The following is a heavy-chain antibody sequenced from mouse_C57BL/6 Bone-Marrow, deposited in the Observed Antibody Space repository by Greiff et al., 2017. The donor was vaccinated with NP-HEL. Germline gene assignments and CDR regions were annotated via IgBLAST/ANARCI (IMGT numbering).Heavy chain of an antibody. J-gene: IGHJ3*01. CDR2: SYPRSGNT. Sequence: QVQLQQSGAELARPGASVKLSCKASGYTFTSYGISWVKQRTGQGLEWIGESYPRSGNTYYNEKFKGKATLTADKSSSTAYMELRSLTSEDSAVYFCARKDYGSSPAWFAYWGQGTLVTVSA. D-gene: IGHD1-1*01. CDR1: GYTFTSYG. V-gene: IGHV1-81*01. CDR3: ARKDYGSSPAWFAY.